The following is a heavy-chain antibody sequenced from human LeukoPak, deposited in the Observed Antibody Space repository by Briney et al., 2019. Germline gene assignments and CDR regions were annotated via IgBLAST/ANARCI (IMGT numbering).Heavy chain of an antibody. D-gene: IGHD3-16*01. J-gene: IGHJ5*02. Sequence: TSETLSLTCSVSGGSVTTGTYHWAWIRQPPGKGLEWIGSVYFDGGTHYNRSLQSRVAISVDTSKNQYSLRLSSVTAADTAVYYLSRDHYYDGRGRFDPWGQGILVTVSS. V-gene: IGHV4-39*07. CDR3: SRDHYYDGRGRFDP. CDR2: VYFDGGT. CDR1: GGSVTTGTYH.